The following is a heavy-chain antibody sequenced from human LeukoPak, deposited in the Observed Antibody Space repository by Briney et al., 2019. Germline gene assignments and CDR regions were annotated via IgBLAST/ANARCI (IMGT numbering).Heavy chain of an antibody. CDR3: ARERKYYYMDL. J-gene: IGHJ6*03. D-gene: IGHD2/OR15-2a*01. CDR1: EFDFSNFN. Sequence: AGGSLRLSCVGSEFDFSNFNMIWVRLAPGKGPEYISHMSNTASATYYIDSVRGRFTISRDNTRNSLYLQMDSLRAEDTAVYYCARERKYYYMDLWGKGTTVTVS. CDR2: MSNTASAT. V-gene: IGHV3-48*01.